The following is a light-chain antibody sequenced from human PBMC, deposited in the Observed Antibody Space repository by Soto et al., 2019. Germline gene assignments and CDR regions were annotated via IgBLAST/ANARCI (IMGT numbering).Light chain of an antibody. CDR2: KAS. J-gene: IGKJ1*01. CDR3: QQYYGPWT. CDR1: QTIKNW. Sequence: DFQMTQSPSTLSASIGDRVIITCRASQTIKNWLAWYQRKPGQAPKLLIYKASALESGVPSRFSGSGSGTEFTLTINSLQPDDFATYFCQQYYGPWTFGQGTKVEIK. V-gene: IGKV1-5*03.